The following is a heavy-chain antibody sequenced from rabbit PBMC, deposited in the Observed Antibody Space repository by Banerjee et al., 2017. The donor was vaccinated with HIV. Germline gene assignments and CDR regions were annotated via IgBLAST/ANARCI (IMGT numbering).Heavy chain of an antibody. CDR2: IYNGDGSA. CDR3: AREHTYADYGDFNL. V-gene: IGHV1S45*01. CDR1: GFTFSNYW. D-gene: IGHD2-1*01. Sequence: QEQLEESGGDLVKPGGTLTLTCAVSGFTFSNYWMNWVRQAPGKGLEWIGYIYNGDGSAYYASWAKGRFTISKTSSTTVTLQMTSLTAADTATYFCAREHTYADYGDFNLWGQGTLVTVS. J-gene: IGHJ4*01.